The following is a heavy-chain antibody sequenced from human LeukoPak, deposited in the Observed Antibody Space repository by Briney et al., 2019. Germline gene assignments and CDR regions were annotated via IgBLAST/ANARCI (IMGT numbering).Heavy chain of an antibody. Sequence: GGSLRLSCAASGFTFSSYAIHWVRQAPGKGLEYVSAISSNGGSTYYADSVKGRFAISGDNSKNTVYLQMSSLRVEDTAVYYCVKDAYQYCGTTSCYAAFDIWGQGTMVTVSS. CDR3: VKDAYQYCGTTSCYAAFDI. CDR1: GFTFSSYA. V-gene: IGHV3-64D*08. J-gene: IGHJ3*02. CDR2: ISSNGGST. D-gene: IGHD2-2*01.